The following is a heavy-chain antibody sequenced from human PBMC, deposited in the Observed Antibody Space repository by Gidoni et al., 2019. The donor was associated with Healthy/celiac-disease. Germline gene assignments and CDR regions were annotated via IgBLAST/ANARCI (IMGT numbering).Heavy chain of an antibody. CDR3: ARTGITMVRGVIIQDDGMDV. CDR2: IDWDDDK. J-gene: IGHJ6*02. D-gene: IGHD3-10*01. Sequence: VTLRESGPALVKPTQTLTLTCTFPGFSPSTRGVRVSWCRQPPGKAREWHARIDWDDDKYYSTSLKTRLTISKDTSKNQVVLTMTNMDPVDTATYYCARTGITMVRGVIIQDDGMDVWGQGTTVTVSS. CDR1: GFSPSTRGVR. V-gene: IGHV2-70*11.